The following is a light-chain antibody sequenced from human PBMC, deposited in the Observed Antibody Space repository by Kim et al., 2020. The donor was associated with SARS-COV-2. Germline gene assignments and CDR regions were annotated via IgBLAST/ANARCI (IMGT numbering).Light chain of an antibody. Sequence: LSPGERATLACRASQTVSSSYLAWYQQRPGQAPRLLIYGASTRASGIPDRFSGSWSGTDFSLTISRLEPEDFAVYYCQHYGSSSYTFGQGTKLEI. CDR3: QHYGSSSYT. V-gene: IGKV3-20*01. J-gene: IGKJ2*01. CDR2: GAS. CDR1: QTVSSSY.